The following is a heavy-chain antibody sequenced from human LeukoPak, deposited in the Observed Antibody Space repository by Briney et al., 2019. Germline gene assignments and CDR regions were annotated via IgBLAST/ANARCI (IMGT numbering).Heavy chain of an antibody. V-gene: IGHV1-18*01. CDR2: ISAYNGNT. Sequence: ASVKVSCKASDYTFTSYGISWVRQAPGQGLEWMGWISAYNGNTNYAQKLQGRVTMTTDTSTSTAYMELRSLRSDDTAVYYCARDQGNYYYDSSGSFDYWGQGTLVTVSS. CDR3: ARDQGNYYYDSSGSFDY. J-gene: IGHJ4*02. D-gene: IGHD3-22*01. CDR1: DYTFTSYG.